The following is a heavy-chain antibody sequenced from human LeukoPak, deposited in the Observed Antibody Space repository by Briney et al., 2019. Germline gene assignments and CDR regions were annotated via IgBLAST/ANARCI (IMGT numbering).Heavy chain of an antibody. CDR2: IKYDGSEK. Sequence: GGSLRLSCAASGFTFSSYWMSWVRQAPGKGLEWVANIKYDGSEKYHVDSVKGRFTISRDNAKNSLYLQMNSLRVEDTAVYYCARDWDAAAYWGQGTLVTVSS. V-gene: IGHV3-7*01. D-gene: IGHD6-13*01. CDR3: ARDWDAAAY. J-gene: IGHJ4*02. CDR1: GFTFSSYW.